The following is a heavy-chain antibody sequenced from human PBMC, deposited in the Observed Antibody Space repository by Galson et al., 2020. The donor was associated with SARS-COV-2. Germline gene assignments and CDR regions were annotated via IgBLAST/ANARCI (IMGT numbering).Heavy chain of an antibody. D-gene: IGHD3-22*01. Sequence: ASETLSLTCTVPGGPISSGGYYWSWIRQHPGKGLEWIGYIYYRGSTYYNPSLKSRVTISVDTSKNQFSLKLSSVTAADTAVYYCARASGITMILVVLGAFDIWGQGTMVTVSS. CDR3: ARASGITMILVVLGAFDI. V-gene: IGHV4-31*03. CDR1: GGPISSGGYY. CDR2: IYYRGST. J-gene: IGHJ3*02.